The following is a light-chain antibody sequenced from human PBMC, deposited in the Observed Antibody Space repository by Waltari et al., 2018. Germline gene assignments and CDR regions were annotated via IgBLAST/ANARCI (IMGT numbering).Light chain of an antibody. CDR3: QQRTNWPLT. V-gene: IGKV3-11*01. CDR1: QSVSSY. J-gene: IGKJ4*01. Sequence: EIVLTQSPATLSLSPGERATLSCRASQSVSSYLAWFQKKHGQAPRLLIYDASNRATGIPARFSGSGSGTDFTLTISSLEPEDFAVYYCQQRTNWPLTFGGGTKVEIK. CDR2: DAS.